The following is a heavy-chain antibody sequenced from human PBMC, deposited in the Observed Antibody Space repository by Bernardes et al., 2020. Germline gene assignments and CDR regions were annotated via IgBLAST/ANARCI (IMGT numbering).Heavy chain of an antibody. CDR2: IKQDGSEE. J-gene: IGHJ4*02. CDR3: AGGYSNSPVADY. V-gene: IGHV3-7*04. D-gene: IGHD6-13*01. CDR1: GFTIRTSW. Sequence: GGSLRLSCAASGFTIRTSWMSWVRQAPGKGLEWVANIKQDGSEENYVNSVKGRFTIFRDNAKNSVYLQMNNLRAEDTAVYYCAGGYSNSPVADYWGQGTLVTVSS.